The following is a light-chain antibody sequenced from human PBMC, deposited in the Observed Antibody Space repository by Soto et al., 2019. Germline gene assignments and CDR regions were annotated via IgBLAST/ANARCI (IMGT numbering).Light chain of an antibody. CDR3: LQSNSFPHT. CDR1: QHISSW. J-gene: IGKJ2*01. V-gene: IGKV1-12*01. CDR2: AAS. Sequence: DIQMTQSPSSVSASVGDRVTITCRASQHISSWLAWYQQKPGKAPQLLIYAASSLQSWVPSRFSGSGSGTDFTLTISSLQPEDFATYYCLQSNSFPHTFGQGTKLEIK.